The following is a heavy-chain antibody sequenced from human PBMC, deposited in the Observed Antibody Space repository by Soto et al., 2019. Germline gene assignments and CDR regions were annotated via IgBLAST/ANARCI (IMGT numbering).Heavy chain of an antibody. Sequence: QVHLVESGGGVVQPGRSLRLSCAAAGIPFSSFGMHWVSQGPGKGLEWVAGISHTGSNQYYSDSVKGRFTISKDNSKNTPYLQMDSLRPEDTAVYYCAKDFVKSPLPWGQGTLVTVSS. J-gene: IGHJ5*02. CDR3: AKDFVKSPLP. CDR1: GIPFSSFG. D-gene: IGHD2-21*01. V-gene: IGHV3-30*18. CDR2: ISHTGSNQ.